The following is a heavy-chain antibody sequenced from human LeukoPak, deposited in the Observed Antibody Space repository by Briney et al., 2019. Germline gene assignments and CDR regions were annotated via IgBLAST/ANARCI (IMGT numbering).Heavy chain of an antibody. CDR1: GGSFSGYY. V-gene: IGHV4-34*01. CDR2: INHSGST. CDR3: ARGNTSQTTVTTWVTRYGMDV. J-gene: IGHJ6*02. Sequence: SETLSLTCAVYGGSFSGYYWSWIRQPPGKGLEWIGEINHSGSTNYNPSLKSRVTISVDTSKNQFSLKLSSVTAADTAVYYCARGNTSQTTVTTWVTRYGMDVWGQGTTVTVSS. D-gene: IGHD4-17*01.